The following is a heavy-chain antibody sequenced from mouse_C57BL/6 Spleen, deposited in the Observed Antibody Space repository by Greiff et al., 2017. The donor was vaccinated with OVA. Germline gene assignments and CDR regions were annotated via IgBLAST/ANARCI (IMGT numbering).Heavy chain of an antibody. CDR1: GYSFTDYN. CDR3: AREDYGSSYRYFDV. Sequence: VQLKESGPELVKPGASVKISCKASGYSFTDYNMNWVKQSHGKSLEWIGVINPNYGTTSYNQKFKGKATLTVDQSSSTAYMQLNSLTSEDSAVYYCAREDYGSSYRYFDVWGTGTTVTVSS. V-gene: IGHV1-39*01. CDR2: INPNYGTT. J-gene: IGHJ1*03. D-gene: IGHD1-1*01.